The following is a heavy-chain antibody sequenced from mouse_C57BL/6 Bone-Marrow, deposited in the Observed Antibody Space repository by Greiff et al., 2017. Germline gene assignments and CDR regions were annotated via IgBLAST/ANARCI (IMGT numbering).Heavy chain of an antibody. CDR3: ARELGGAWFAY. J-gene: IGHJ3*01. CDR1: GYTFTSYW. CDR2: IDPSDSYT. D-gene: IGHD4-1*01. V-gene: IGHV1-69*01. Sequence: QVQLQQPGAELVMPGASVKLSCKASGYTFTSYWMHWVKQRPGQGLEWIGEIDPSDSYTNYNQKFKGKSTLTVDKSSSTAYMQLSSLTSEDSAVYYCARELGGAWFAYWGQGTLVTVSA.